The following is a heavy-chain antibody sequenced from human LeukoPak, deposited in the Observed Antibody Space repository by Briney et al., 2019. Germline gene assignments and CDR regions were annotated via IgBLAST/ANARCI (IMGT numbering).Heavy chain of an antibody. Sequence: GGSLRLSCAASGFTFSSYSMNWVRQAPGKGLEWVSYISSSSSTIYYADSVKGRFTISRDNAKNSLYLQMNSLRAEDTAVYYCARDYLLTTVVTDAFDIWGQGTMVTVSS. D-gene: IGHD4-23*01. CDR2: ISSSSSTI. V-gene: IGHV3-48*04. CDR1: GFTFSSYS. J-gene: IGHJ3*02. CDR3: ARDYLLTTVVTDAFDI.